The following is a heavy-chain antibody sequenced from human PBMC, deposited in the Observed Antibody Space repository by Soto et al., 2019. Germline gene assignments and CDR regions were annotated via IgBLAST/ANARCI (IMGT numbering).Heavy chain of an antibody. CDR3: AKYRYGGYPYNWFDP. V-gene: IGHV3-23*01. Sequence: DVQLLEPGGGLVQPGGSLRLSCAASGFTFSSYAMSWVRQAPGKWLEWVSAISGSGGSTYYADSVKGRFTISRDNSKNTLYLQMNSLRAEDTAVYYCAKYRYGGYPYNWFDPWGQGTLVTVSS. D-gene: IGHD4-17*01. CDR1: GFTFSSYA. J-gene: IGHJ5*02. CDR2: ISGSGGST.